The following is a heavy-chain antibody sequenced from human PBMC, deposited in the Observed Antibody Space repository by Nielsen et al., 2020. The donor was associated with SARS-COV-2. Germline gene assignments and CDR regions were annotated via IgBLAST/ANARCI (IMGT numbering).Heavy chain of an antibody. Sequence: ASVKVSCTASGYTFTGYYMHWVRQAPGQGLEWMGRINPNSGGTNYAQKFQGRVTMTRDTSISTAYMELGRLRSDDTAMYYCARGLAIGATPLNPWGQGTLVTVSS. CDR1: GYTFTGYY. CDR2: INPNSGGT. CDR3: ARGLAIGATPLNP. D-gene: IGHD2-15*01. V-gene: IGHV1-2*06. J-gene: IGHJ5*02.